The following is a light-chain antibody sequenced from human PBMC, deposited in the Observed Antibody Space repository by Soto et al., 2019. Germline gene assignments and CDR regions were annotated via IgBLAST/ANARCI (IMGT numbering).Light chain of an antibody. CDR1: SSDVGGYNY. Sequence: QSALTQPPSASGSPGQSVAISCTGTSSDVGGYNYVAWYQQHPGEAPKLIIYEVTKRPSGVPDRFSGSKSGNTASLTVSGLQAADEADYYCSSFAGSSYPVVFGGGTKVTVL. V-gene: IGLV2-8*01. J-gene: IGLJ2*01. CDR3: SSFAGSSYPVV. CDR2: EVT.